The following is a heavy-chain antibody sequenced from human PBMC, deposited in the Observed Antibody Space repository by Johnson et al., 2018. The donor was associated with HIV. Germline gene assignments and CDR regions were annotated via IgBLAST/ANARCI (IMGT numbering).Heavy chain of an antibody. CDR2: ISSNGGST. J-gene: IGHJ3*02. V-gene: IGHV3-64*01. CDR3: ARDQGGNHNAFDI. CDR1: GFTFSSYA. D-gene: IGHD1-14*01. Sequence: VQLVESGGGLVKPGGSLRLSCAASGFTFSSYAMHWVRQAPGKGLEYVSAISSNGGSTYYANSVKGRFTISRDNSKNTLYLQMGSLRAEDMAVYYCARDQGGNHNAFDIWGQGTMVTVSS.